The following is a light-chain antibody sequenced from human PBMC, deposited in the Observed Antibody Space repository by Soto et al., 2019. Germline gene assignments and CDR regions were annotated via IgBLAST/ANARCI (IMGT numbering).Light chain of an antibody. J-gene: IGKJ1*01. CDR3: QQYDSSWT. Sequence: DIQLTQSPSFLSASVGDRVTITCRASQGINTYLAWYQQKLGKAPKVLIYDASKLHSGVPSRFSGSGSGTEFTLTISSLQPEDFAVYYCQQYDSSWTFGQGTKVDI. V-gene: IGKV1-9*01. CDR1: QGINTY. CDR2: DAS.